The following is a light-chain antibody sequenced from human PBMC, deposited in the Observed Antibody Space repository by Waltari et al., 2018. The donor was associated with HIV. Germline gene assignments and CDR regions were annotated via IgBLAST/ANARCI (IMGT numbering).Light chain of an antibody. J-gene: IGLJ2*01. Sequence: QSALTQPPSASGSPGQSVTISCTGTSSDIGGYNYVSWYQQHPGKAPKLIMTEVTKRPSGVPDRFSGSKSGNTASLTVSGLQAEEEAHYYCASYAPTNDFYVLVGGGTALTVL. CDR3: ASYAPTNDFYVL. V-gene: IGLV2-8*01. CDR1: SSDIGGYNY. CDR2: EVT.